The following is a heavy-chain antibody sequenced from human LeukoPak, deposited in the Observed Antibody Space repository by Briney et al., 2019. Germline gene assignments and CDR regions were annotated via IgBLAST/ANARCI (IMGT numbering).Heavy chain of an antibody. D-gene: IGHD3-3*01. CDR1: GFTFSSYW. Sequence: GGSLRLSCAPSGFTFSSYWMRWVRQAPGKGLEWVANIKQDGSEKYSVDSVKGRFTISRDNAKNSLYLQMNSLRAEDTAVYYCARDGGYDFWSGYFGGYSSGRGYYYYMDVWGKGTTVTVSS. J-gene: IGHJ6*03. V-gene: IGHV3-7*01. CDR2: IKQDGSEK. CDR3: ARDGGYDFWSGYFGGYSSGRGYYYYMDV.